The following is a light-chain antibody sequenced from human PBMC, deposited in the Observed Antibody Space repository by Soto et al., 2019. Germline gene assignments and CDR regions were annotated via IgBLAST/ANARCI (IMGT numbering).Light chain of an antibody. V-gene: IGKV3-20*01. CDR2: GAS. CDR1: QSVRSTY. Sequence: ETVWTQSPGTLSLSPGERSTLSCRASQSVRSTYLAWYQQRPGQAPRLLIYGASSRATGIPDRFSGSGSGTDFTLTISRLEPEDSAVYYCHQYSSSRKTFGQGTKVDIK. J-gene: IGKJ1*01. CDR3: HQYSSSRKT.